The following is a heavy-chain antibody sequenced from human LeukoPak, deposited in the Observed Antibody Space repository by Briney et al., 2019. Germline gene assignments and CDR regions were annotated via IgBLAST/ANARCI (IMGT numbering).Heavy chain of an antibody. D-gene: IGHD6-6*01. V-gene: IGHV4-59*01. CDR3: ARVNHSSSSGGAFDI. Sequence: SETLSLTCIVSGGSISSYSWNWIRQPPGKALEWIGYIYYSGSTSYNPSLKSRVTISLDTSKNQFSLKLSSVTAADTAVYYCARVNHSSSSGGAFDIWGQGTMVTVSS. J-gene: IGHJ3*02. CDR2: IYYSGST. CDR1: GGSISSYS.